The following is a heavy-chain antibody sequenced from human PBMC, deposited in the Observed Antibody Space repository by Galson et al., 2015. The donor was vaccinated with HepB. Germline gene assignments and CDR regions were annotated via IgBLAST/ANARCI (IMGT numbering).Heavy chain of an antibody. CDR3: ARDLKFRWGELPHAFGI. CDR2: INPNSGGT. D-gene: IGHD1-26*01. V-gene: IGHV1-2*02. CDR1: GYTFTGYY. Sequence: SVKVSCKASGYTFTGYYMHWVRQAPGQGLEWMGWINPNSGGTNYAQKFQGRVTMTRDTSISTAYMELSRLRSDDTAVYYCARDLKFRWGELPHAFGIWGQGTMVAGSS. J-gene: IGHJ3*02.